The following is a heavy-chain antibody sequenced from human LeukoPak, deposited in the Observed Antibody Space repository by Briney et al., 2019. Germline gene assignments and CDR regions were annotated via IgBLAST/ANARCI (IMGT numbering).Heavy chain of an antibody. J-gene: IGHJ4*02. D-gene: IGHD2-21*01. CDR2: TRTKALSYSA. Sequence: PGGSLRLSCADSGFTLSDHYVDWVRQAPGRGLEWIGHTRTKALSYSAEYVASVRGRFVMSGDDSEKSVFLQMDSLRPEDTAVYYCATLFYSGGVYHPFEFWGQGALVTV. CDR3: ATLFYSGGVYHPFEF. CDR1: GFTLSDHY. V-gene: IGHV3-72*01.